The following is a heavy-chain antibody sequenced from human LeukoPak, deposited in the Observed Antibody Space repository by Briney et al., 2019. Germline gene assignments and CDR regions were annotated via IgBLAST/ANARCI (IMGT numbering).Heavy chain of an antibody. J-gene: IGHJ4*02. CDR2: IYFSGNT. CDR3: AKAGVAPVDY. Sequence: PSETLSLTCTVSGGSISSYYWSWIRQPPGKGLEWIGYIYFSGNTNYNPSLKSRVTISVDTSKNQFSLKLSSVTAADTAVYYCAKAGVAPVDYWGQGILVTVSS. D-gene: IGHD3-3*01. V-gene: IGHV4-59*01. CDR1: GGSISSYY.